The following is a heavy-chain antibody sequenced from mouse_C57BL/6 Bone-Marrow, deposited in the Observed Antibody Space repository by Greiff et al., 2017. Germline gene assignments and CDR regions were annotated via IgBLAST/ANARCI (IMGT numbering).Heavy chain of an antibody. CDR1: GYTFTDYY. D-gene: IGHD2-4*01. Sequence: VQLQQSGPELVKPGASVKISCKASGYTFTDYYMNWVKQSHGKSLEWIGDINPNNGGTSYNQKFKGKATLTVDKSSSTAYMELRSLTSEDSAVYYCEREGRLRRDAMDYGGQGTSVTVSA. V-gene: IGHV1-26*01. CDR2: INPNNGGT. CDR3: EREGRLRRDAMDY. J-gene: IGHJ4*01.